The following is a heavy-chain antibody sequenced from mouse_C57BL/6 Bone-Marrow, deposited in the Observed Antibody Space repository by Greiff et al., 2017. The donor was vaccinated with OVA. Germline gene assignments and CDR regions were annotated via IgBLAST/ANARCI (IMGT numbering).Heavy chain of an antibody. Sequence: VQLQQSGAELVRPGASVTLSCKASGYTFTDYEMHWVKQTPVLGLEWIGAIDPETGGTAYNQKFKGKAILTADKSSSTAYMELRSLTSEDSAVYYCTRGYVSWFAYWGQGTLVTVSA. CDR2: IDPETGGT. V-gene: IGHV1-15*01. D-gene: IGHD3-1*01. J-gene: IGHJ3*01. CDR3: TRGYVSWFAY. CDR1: GYTFTDYE.